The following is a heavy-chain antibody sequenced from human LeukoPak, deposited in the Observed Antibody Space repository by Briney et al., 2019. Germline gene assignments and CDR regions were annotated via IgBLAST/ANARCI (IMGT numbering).Heavy chain of an antibody. J-gene: IGHJ4*02. Sequence: GGSLRVSCAASGFTFSNYWMSWVRQAPGKELEWVSYIHSSGRTIYYADSVEGRFTISRDNAKNSLYLQMNSLRAEDTAVYYCVRDPEALDYWGQGTQVTVSS. CDR1: GFTFSNYW. CDR2: IHSSGRTI. V-gene: IGHV3-48*01. CDR3: VRDPEALDY.